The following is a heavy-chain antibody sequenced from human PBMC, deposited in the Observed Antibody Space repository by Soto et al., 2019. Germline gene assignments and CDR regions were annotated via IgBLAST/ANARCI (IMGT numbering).Heavy chain of an antibody. CDR2: IRSKADNYAT. V-gene: IGHV3-73*02. CDR1: GFTFSVSA. Sequence: EVQLVESGGGLVQPGGSLKLSCAVSGFTFSVSAIHWVRQASGKGLEWVGRIRSKADNYATAYGASVKGRFSISRDDSTNTANLQMSSLNTEDSAGYYCARLAEWEYYDGMDVWGPGNTVTVSS. D-gene: IGHD1-26*01. CDR3: ARLAEWEYYDGMDV. J-gene: IGHJ6*02.